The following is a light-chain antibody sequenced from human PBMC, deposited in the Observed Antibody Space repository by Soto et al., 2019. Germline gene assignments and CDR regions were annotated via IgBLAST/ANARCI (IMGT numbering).Light chain of an antibody. CDR3: QQYDNVLT. CDR1: QDISNY. V-gene: IGKV1-33*01. J-gene: IGKJ4*01. CDR2: GAS. Sequence: DIQMTQSPSSLSASVGDRVTITCQASQDISNYLNWYQQKPGKAPKLLIYGASNLETGVPSRFSGSGSGTDVTFTISSLQPEDIATYYCQQYDNVLTFGGGTKVEIK.